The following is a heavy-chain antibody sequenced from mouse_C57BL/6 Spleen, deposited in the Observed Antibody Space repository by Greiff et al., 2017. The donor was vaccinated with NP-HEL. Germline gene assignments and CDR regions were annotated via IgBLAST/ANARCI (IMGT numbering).Heavy chain of an antibody. CDR3: ARGGGPWFAY. J-gene: IGHJ3*01. CDR1: GYTFTSYW. CDR2: IDPSDSYT. Sequence: QVQLQQPGAELVMPGASVKLSCKASGYTFTSYWMHWVKQRPGQGLEWIGEIDPSDSYTNYNQKFKGKSTLTVDKSSSTAYMQLSSLTSEDSAVYYCARGGGPWFAYWGQGTLVTVSA. V-gene: IGHV1-69*01.